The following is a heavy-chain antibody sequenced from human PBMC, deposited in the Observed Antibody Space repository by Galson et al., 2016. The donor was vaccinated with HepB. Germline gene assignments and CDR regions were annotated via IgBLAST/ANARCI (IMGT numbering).Heavy chain of an antibody. J-gene: IGHJ4*02. CDR3: ATYMVHGVIYFDY. D-gene: IGHD3-10*01. V-gene: IGHV1-18*01. CDR2: ISAHNGNT. Sequence: SVKVSCKASGYTFTSYGISWVRQAPGQGLEWMGWISAHNGNTNSAQKFQGRVTMTTDTPTNTAYMELRSLRSDDTAVYYCATYMVHGVIYFDYWGQGTLVTVSS. CDR1: GYTFTSYG.